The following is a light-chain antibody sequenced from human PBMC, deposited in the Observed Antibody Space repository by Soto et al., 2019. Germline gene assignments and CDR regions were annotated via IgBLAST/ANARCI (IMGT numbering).Light chain of an antibody. CDR2: DAS. CDR3: QQYNSYAT. V-gene: IGKV1-5*01. CDR1: QSISSW. J-gene: IGKJ2*01. Sequence: DIQMTQSPSTLSASVGDRVTITCRASQSISSWLAWYQQIPGKAPKLLIYDASSLERGVPSRFRGSGSGTECTLTISSLQPDDFATYYCQQYNSYATFGQGTKLEIK.